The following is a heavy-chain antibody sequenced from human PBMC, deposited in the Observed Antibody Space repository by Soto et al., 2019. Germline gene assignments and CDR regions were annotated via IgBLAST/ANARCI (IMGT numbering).Heavy chain of an antibody. J-gene: IGHJ4*02. Sequence: SETLSLTCTVSGGSISSYYWSWIRQSPGKGLEWIGYIHYSETTNYNPSLKSRVTISADTSKNQFSLKLSSVTAADTARYYCARGRWLPLPDYWGQGALVTVS. CDR3: ARGRWLPLPDY. D-gene: IGHD5-12*01. CDR2: IHYSETT. V-gene: IGHV4-59*01. CDR1: GGSISSYY.